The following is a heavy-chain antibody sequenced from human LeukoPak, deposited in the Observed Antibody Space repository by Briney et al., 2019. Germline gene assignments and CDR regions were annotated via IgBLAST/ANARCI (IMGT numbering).Heavy chain of an antibody. CDR3: AKRSSSWDSGYDPQEHMDV. CDR2: ISDSGGGT. CDR1: GITLSNYG. Sequence: GGSLRLSCAVSGITLSNYGMSWVRQAPGKGLEWVAGISDSGGGTNYADSVKGRFTISRDNSKNTLYLQMNSLRAEDTAVYYCAKRSSSWDSGYDPQEHMDVWGKGTTVTVSS. V-gene: IGHV3-23*01. J-gene: IGHJ6*03. D-gene: IGHD5-12*01.